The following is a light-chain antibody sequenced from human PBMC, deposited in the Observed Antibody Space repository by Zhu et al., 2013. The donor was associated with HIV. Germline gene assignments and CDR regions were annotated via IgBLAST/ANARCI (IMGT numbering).Light chain of an antibody. J-gene: IGLJ3*02. CDR3: AAWDGSLNVGV. CDR1: SSNIGSNT. Sequence: QSVLTQPPSASGTPGQRVTISCSGSSSNIGSNTVSWYQQLPGTAPKLLIYSSSQRPSRVPDRFSGSKSGTSASLAISGLQSEDEADYYCAAWDGSLNVGVFGRRDQADRP. CDR2: SSS. V-gene: IGLV1-44*01.